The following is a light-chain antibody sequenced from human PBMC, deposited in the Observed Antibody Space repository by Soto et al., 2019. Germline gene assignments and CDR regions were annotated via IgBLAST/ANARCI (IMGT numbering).Light chain of an antibody. V-gene: IGLV2-8*01. CDR1: SSDVGGYNY. J-gene: IGLJ7*01. CDR2: EVS. Sequence: QSALTQPPSASGSPGQSVTISCTGTSSDVGGYNYVSWYQQHPGKAPKLMICEVSKRPSGVPDRFSGSKSGNTASLTVSGLQAEDEADYYCSSYAGSNKAVFGGGTQLTVL. CDR3: SSYAGSNKAV.